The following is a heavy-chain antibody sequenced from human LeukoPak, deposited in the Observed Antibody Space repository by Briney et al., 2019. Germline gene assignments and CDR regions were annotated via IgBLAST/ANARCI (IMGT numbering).Heavy chain of an antibody. J-gene: IGHJ3*02. Sequence: GGSLRLSCAASGFSSSSYGIHWVRQAPGKGLEWVGFIRSKAYGGTTEYAASVKGRFTISRDDSKSIAYLQMNSLKIEDTAVYYCTRQVGQQLDDAFDIWGQGTMVTVSS. D-gene: IGHD6-13*01. CDR1: GFSSSSYG. CDR2: IRSKAYGGTT. CDR3: TRQVGQQLDDAFDI. V-gene: IGHV3-49*04.